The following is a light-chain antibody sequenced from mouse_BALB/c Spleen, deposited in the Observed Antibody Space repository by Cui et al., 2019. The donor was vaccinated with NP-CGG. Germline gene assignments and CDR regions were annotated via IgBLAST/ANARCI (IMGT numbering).Light chain of an antibody. CDR3: ALWYSNHWV. V-gene: IGLV1*01. CDR2: STN. Sequence: QAVVTQDSALTTSPGETVTLTCRSSTGAVTTSNYANWVQEKPDHLFTGLIGSTNDRAPGVPARFSGSLIGDKAALTITGAQTEDEARYFCALWYSNHWVFGGGTKLTVL. J-gene: IGLJ1*01. CDR1: TGAVTTSNY.